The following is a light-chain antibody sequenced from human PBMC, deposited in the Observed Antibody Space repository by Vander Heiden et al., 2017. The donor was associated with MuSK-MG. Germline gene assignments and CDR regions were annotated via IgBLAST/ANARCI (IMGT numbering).Light chain of an antibody. CDR3: QNDSESQT. V-gene: IGKV3-20*01. J-gene: IGKJ2*01. CDR2: DAS. CDR1: QSLNSIH. Sequence: IVFTPSPGTLSVSPGERAILSCRASQSLNSIHLEWYQQKPGQAPRLIIYDASTGASGVAERCSGSAGGTDFTLTSSRQEDEDSAVYYWQNDSESQTFGQGTKVEIK.